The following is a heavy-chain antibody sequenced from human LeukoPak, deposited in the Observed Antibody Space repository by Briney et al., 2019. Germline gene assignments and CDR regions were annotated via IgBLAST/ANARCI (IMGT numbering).Heavy chain of an antibody. CDR1: GYTFTSYG. D-gene: IGHD3-22*01. Sequence: ASVKVSCKASGYTFTSYGISWVRQAPGQGLEWMGWISAYNGNTNYAQKLQDRVTMTTDTSTSTAYMELRSLRSDDTAVYYCARDNPDYYDSSGYLPDAFDIWGQGTMVTVSS. CDR3: ARDNPDYYDSSGYLPDAFDI. V-gene: IGHV1-18*01. J-gene: IGHJ3*02. CDR2: ISAYNGNT.